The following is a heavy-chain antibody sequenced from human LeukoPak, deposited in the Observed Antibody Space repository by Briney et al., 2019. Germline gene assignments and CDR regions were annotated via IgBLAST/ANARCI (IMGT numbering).Heavy chain of an antibody. CDR1: GFTCSSYG. CDR3: AKDLVMATIKLFDY. CDR2: ISYDGSNK. V-gene: IGHV3-30*18. J-gene: IGHJ4*02. D-gene: IGHD5-24*01. Sequence: GGSLRLSCAGSGFTCSSYGMHWVRQAPGKGREGVAVISYDGSNKYYADSVKGRFTISRDNSKNTLYLQMNSLRAEDTAVYYCAKDLVMATIKLFDYWGQGTLVTVSS.